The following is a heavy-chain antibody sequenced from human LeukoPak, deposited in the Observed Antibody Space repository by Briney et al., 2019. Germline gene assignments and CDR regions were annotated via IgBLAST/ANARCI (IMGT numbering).Heavy chain of an antibody. D-gene: IGHD2-21*01. CDR1: GGSVSSGSYY. CDR2: IYYSGST. J-gene: IGHJ2*01. Sequence: PSETLSLTCTVSGGSVSSGSYYWSWIRQPPGKGLEWIGYIYYSGSTNYNPSLKSRVTISVDTSKNQFSLKLSSVTAADTAVYYCARARHGGARYWYFDLWGRGTLVTVSS. CDR3: ARARHGGARYWYFDL. V-gene: IGHV4-61*01.